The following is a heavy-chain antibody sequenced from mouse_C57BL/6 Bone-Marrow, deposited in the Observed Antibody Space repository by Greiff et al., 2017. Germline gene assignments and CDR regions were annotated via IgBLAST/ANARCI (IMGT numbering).Heavy chain of an antibody. V-gene: IGHV1-69*01. Sequence: VQLQQPGAELVMPGASVKLSCKASGYTFTSYWMHWVKQRPGQGLEWIGEIDPSDSYTNYNQKFKGKSTLTVDKSSSTAYMQLSSLTSEDSAVYYCARSDYYGSSYNFDYWGQGTTLTGSS. D-gene: IGHD1-1*01. CDR2: IDPSDSYT. CDR1: GYTFTSYW. J-gene: IGHJ2*01. CDR3: ARSDYYGSSYNFDY.